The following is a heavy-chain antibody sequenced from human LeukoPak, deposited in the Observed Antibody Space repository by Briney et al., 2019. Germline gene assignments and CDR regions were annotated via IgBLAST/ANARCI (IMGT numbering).Heavy chain of an antibody. CDR3: ARGLRGIVVVPAAIGRKSIAANLYYFDY. J-gene: IGHJ4*02. Sequence: SETLSLTCTVSGYSISSGYYWGWIRQPPGEGLEWIGEINHSGSTNYNPSLKSRVTISVDTSKNQFSLKLSSVTAADTAVYYCARGLRGIVVVPAAIGRKSIAANLYYFDYWGQGTLVTVSS. CDR1: GYSISSGYY. CDR2: INHSGST. D-gene: IGHD2-2*02. V-gene: IGHV4-38-2*02.